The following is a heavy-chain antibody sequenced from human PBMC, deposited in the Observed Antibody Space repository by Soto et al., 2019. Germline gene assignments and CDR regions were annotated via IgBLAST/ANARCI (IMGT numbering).Heavy chain of an antibody. CDR1: GYTFTSYG. D-gene: IGHD4-17*01. CDR3: AMDYGDRPEYFKH. V-gene: IGHV1-18*04. CDR2: ISPLKGRT. Sequence: GPDLKRPGASMKVSCKASGYTFTSYGISWVRQAPGQGLEWMAWISPLKGRTQYSQKAQGRVTLSTDTSSNTAYMEMTTLRVDDPAVYYCAMDYGDRPEYFKHWGQGTLVTVS. J-gene: IGHJ1*01.